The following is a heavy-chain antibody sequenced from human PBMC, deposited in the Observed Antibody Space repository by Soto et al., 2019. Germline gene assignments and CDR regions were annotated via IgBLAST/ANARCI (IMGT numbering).Heavy chain of an antibody. Sequence: PGGSLRLSCAASGFTFSSYGMHWVRQAPGKGLEWGAVIWYDGSNKYYADSVKGRFTISRDNSKNTMYLQMNSLRAEDTAVYYCARASSMAGDYYFDYWGQGTLVTVSS. CDR2: IWYDGSNK. V-gene: IGHV3-33*01. CDR3: ARASSMAGDYYFDY. J-gene: IGHJ4*02. CDR1: GFTFSSYG. D-gene: IGHD4-17*01.